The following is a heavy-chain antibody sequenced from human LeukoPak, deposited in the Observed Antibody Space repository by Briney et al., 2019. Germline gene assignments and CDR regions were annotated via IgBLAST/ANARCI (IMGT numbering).Heavy chain of an antibody. CDR3: VASYGGYVLDY. V-gene: IGHV4-59*01. CDR2: VFNNGGT. CDR1: GGSIVSYP. J-gene: IGHJ4*02. Sequence: SETLSLNCTVSGGSIVSYPWNWVRQPSGKGLGWIGIVFNNGGTKHNPSLKSRVAISVDTSKNQFALKLTSVTAADTAVYYCVASYGGYVLDYWGQGALVIVSS. D-gene: IGHD5-12*01.